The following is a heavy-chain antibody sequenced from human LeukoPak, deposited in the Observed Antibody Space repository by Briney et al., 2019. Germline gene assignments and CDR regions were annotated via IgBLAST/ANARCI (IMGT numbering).Heavy chain of an antibody. J-gene: IGHJ4*02. CDR3: TRNRGTDY. D-gene: IGHD1-1*01. Sequence: GGSLRLSCAASGFTFSNYWMNWVRQAPGKGLEWVANIKEDGSERIYVDSVKGRFTISRDNSKNSLYLQINNLRAEDTAVYYCTRNRGTDYWGQGTLVTVSS. V-gene: IGHV3-7*01. CDR2: IKEDGSER. CDR1: GFTFSNYW.